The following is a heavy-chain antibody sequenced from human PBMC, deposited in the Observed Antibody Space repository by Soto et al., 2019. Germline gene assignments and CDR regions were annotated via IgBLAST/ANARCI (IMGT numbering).Heavy chain of an antibody. Sequence: GGSLRLSCAVSGFTVSSSYMSWVRQAPGKGLEWVSVIYSGGSTYYADSVKGRFTISTDNSKNTLYLQMNSLRAEDVAVYYCARDRSNIPAGDFYYGLDVWGQGTTVTVSS. D-gene: IGHD2-2*01. CDR1: GFTVSSSY. J-gene: IGHJ6*02. CDR2: IYSGGST. CDR3: ARDRSNIPAGDFYYGLDV. V-gene: IGHV3-53*01.